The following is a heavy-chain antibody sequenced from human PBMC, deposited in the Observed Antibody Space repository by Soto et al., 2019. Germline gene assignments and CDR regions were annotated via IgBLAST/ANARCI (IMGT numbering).Heavy chain of an antibody. CDR3: AREPRFWTGTTDAFDI. CDR2: IKQDGSEK. J-gene: IGHJ3*02. D-gene: IGHD3-9*01. CDR1: GFSFDRYW. Sequence: PGGSLRLSCAASGFSFDRYWMNWGLQAPWKGLEWVANIKQDGSEKNYVDSVEGRFTISRDNGKSSLFLQMNSLRAEDTAVYYCAREPRFWTGTTDAFDIWGQGTMVTVSS. V-gene: IGHV3-7*05.